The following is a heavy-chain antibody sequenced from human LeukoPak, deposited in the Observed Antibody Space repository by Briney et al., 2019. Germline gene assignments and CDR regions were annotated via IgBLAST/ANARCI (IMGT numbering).Heavy chain of an antibody. D-gene: IGHD1-26*01. Sequence: GRSLRLSCAASGFTFSSYGIHWVRQAPGKGLEWVAVISNDGSNKFYADSVKGRFTISRDNSKNTLYLQMNSLRAEDTAVYYCAKETGRWELQWGQGTLVTVSS. CDR1: GFTFSSYG. V-gene: IGHV3-30*18. CDR3: AKETGRWELQ. CDR2: ISNDGSNK. J-gene: IGHJ4*02.